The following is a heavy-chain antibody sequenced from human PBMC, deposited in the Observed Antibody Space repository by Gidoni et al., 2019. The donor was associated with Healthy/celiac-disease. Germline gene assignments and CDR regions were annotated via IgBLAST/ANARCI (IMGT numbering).Heavy chain of an antibody. D-gene: IGHD3-10*01. J-gene: IGHJ5*02. CDR1: VCSISSSSYY. V-gene: IGHV4-39*01. CDR2: IYYSGST. CDR3: ARNLDKGSGPNWFDP. Sequence: QLQLQQSGPGLVKPSETLSLTCTVSVCSISSSSYYWGWIRQPPGKGREWIGSIYYSGSTYYNPSIKSRVTIYVDTAKKQFYLKLSYVTAADTAVYYCARNLDKGSGPNWFDPWGQGTLVTVSS.